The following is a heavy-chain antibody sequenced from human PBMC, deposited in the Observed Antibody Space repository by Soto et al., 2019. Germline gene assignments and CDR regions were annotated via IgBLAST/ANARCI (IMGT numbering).Heavy chain of an antibody. Sequence: GGSLRLSCAASGFSFSSYGMSWVRQAPGKGLEWVSSISGGGGTTYYAESVKGRFTISRDNSKNTLYLQMNSLKVEDTAVYYCAKRSPVSTYYFDYWGQGTLVTVSS. CDR3: AKRSPVSTYYFDY. CDR2: ISGGGGTT. CDR1: GFSFSSYG. J-gene: IGHJ4*02. V-gene: IGHV3-23*01.